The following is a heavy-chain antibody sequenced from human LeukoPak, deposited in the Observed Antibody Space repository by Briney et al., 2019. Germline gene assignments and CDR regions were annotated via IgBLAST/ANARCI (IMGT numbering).Heavy chain of an antibody. CDR3: ARDHDCAFDN. Sequence: TSGGSLRLSCAASGLTFSAYPMNWVRQAPGKGLEWISHIRDSGSTDYAESVKGRFTISRDNVKSSLYLQLNSLRAEGAAVYFCARDHDCAFDNWGQGTLVAVSS. CDR2: IRDSGST. D-gene: IGHD2-21*02. J-gene: IGHJ4*02. V-gene: IGHV3-69-1*01. CDR1: GLTFSAYP.